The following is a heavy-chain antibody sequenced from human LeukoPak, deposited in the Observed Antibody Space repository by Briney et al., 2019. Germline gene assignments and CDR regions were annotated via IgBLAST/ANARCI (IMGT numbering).Heavy chain of an antibody. CDR1: GYTFTSYG. CDR3: ATGPPPLVNYYDSSGYYPGFDY. CDR2: FDPEDGET. V-gene: IGHV1-24*01. Sequence: ASVKVSCKASGYTFTSYGINWVRQAPGKGLEWMGGFDPEDGETIYAQKFQGRVTMTEDTSTDTAYMELSSLRSEDTAVYYCATGPPPLVNYYDSSGYYPGFDYWGQGTLVTVSS. D-gene: IGHD3-22*01. J-gene: IGHJ4*02.